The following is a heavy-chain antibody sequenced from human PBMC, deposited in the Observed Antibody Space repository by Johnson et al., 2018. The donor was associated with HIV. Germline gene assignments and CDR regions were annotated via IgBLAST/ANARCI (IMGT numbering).Heavy chain of an antibody. J-gene: IGHJ3*02. V-gene: IGHV3-20*04. CDR1: GFTFDDYG. D-gene: IGHD6-6*01. CDR3: ARERGSFEYSNSYAFDI. CDR2: INWNGGST. Sequence: VQLVESGGGVVRPGGSLRLSCAASGFTFDDYGMSWVRQGPGKGLEWVSGINWNGGSTGYAGSVKGRFPISRDNAKNSLYLQMSSLRAEDTGLYYCARERGSFEYSNSYAFDIWGQGTMVTVSS.